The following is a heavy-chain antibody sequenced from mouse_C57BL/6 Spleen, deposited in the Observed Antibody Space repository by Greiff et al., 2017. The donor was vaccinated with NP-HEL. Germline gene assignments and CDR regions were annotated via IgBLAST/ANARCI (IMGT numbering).Heavy chain of an antibody. J-gene: IGHJ2*01. D-gene: IGHD4-1*01. Sequence: EVMLVESGGGLVQPGGSLSLSCAASGFTFTDYYMSWVRQPPGKALEWLGFIRNKANGYTTEYSASVKGRFTISRDNSQSILYLQMNALRAEDSATYYCARYITAFDYWGQGTTLTVSS. V-gene: IGHV7-3*01. CDR2: IRNKANGYTT. CDR1: GFTFTDYY. CDR3: ARYITAFDY.